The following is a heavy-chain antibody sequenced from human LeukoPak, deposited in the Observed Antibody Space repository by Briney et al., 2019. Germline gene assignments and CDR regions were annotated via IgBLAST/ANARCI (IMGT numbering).Heavy chain of an antibody. CDR1: GFTFSSYA. CDR3: AKAKAYKVTTPLDY. CDR2: ISGSGGST. Sequence: PGGSLRLSCAAAGFTFSSYAMSWVRQAPGKGLEWVSAISGSGGSTYYADSVKGRFTISRDNSKNTLYLQMNSLRAEDTAVYYCAKAKAYKVTTPLDYWGQGTLVTVSS. J-gene: IGHJ4*02. D-gene: IGHD4-17*01. V-gene: IGHV3-23*01.